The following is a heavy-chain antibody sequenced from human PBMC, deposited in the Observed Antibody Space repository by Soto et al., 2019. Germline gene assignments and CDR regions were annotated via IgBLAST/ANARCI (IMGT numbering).Heavy chain of an antibody. D-gene: IGHD4-17*01. Sequence: QPGGSLRLSCAASGFTFSSYGMHWVRQAPGKGLEWVAVISYDGSNKYYADSVKGRFTISRDNSKNTLYLQMNSLRAEDTAVYYCATHPGDSDYWGQGTLVTVSS. J-gene: IGHJ4*02. CDR1: GFTFSSYG. V-gene: IGHV3-30*03. CDR2: ISYDGSNK. CDR3: ATHPGDSDY.